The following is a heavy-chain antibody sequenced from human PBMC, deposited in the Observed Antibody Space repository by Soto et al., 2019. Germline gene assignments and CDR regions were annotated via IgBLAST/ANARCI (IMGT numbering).Heavy chain of an antibody. J-gene: IGHJ6*02. CDR3: ARFTMVRGVITPYCGMGV. CDR2: VYYSGST. V-gene: IGHV4-31*03. Sequence: SETLSLTCTVSGGSISSGGYYWSWIRQHPGKGLEWIGYVYYSGSTYYNPSLKSRVTISVDTSKNQFSLKRSSVTAADTAVYYCARFTMVRGVITPYCGMGVWGQRTTVTVSS. CDR1: GGSISSGGYY. D-gene: IGHD3-10*01.